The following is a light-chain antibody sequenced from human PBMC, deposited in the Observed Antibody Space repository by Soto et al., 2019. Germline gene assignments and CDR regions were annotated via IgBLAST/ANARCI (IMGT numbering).Light chain of an antibody. V-gene: IGLV2-23*01. J-gene: IGLJ3*02. CDR2: EGS. Sequence: QSALTQPASVSGSPGQSITISCTGTSSDVGSYNFVSWYQQHPGKAPKLMIYEGSKRPSGVSNRFSGSKSGNTASLTISGLQAEDEADYYCCSYAGSSTGVFGGGTKVTVL. CDR1: SSDVGSYNF. CDR3: CSYAGSSTGV.